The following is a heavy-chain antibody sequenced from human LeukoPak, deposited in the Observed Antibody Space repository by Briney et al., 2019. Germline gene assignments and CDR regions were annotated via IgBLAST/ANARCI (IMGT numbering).Heavy chain of an antibody. D-gene: IGHD3-22*01. CDR2: TSYNRKDK. Sequence: GGSLRLSCGGSGFTFSSYAMHWVRQAPGKGLEWVAGTSYNRKDKFYADSVKGRFSISRDNSKNTLYLQMDSLRAEDTAVYYCAKGDNYYDSSGYYHVKALFDYWGQGALVTVSS. CDR1: GFTFSSYA. CDR3: AKGDNYYDSSGYYHVKALFDY. V-gene: IGHV3-30*04. J-gene: IGHJ4*02.